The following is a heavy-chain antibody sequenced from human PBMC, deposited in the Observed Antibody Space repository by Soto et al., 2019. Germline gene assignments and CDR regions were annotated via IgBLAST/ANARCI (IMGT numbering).Heavy chain of an antibody. V-gene: IGHV3-33*01. D-gene: IGHD2-2*01. CDR2: IWYDGSNK. J-gene: IGHJ4*02. Sequence: QVQLEESGGGVVQPGRSLRLSCATSGFTFSSYAMHWVRQAPGEGLEWVAAIWYDGSNKYYADSVKGRFTISKDNSENTLYLQMNSLRAEDTAVYYCAREKDCTSASCYRGHFDYWGQGALVTVSS. CDR1: GFTFSSYA. CDR3: AREKDCTSASCYRGHFDY.